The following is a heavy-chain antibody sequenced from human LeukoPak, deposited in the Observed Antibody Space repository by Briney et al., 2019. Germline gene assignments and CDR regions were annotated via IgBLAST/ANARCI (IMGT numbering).Heavy chain of an antibody. V-gene: IGHV3-7*01. CDR2: IKHDGSDK. CDR1: GGSISSSSYY. Sequence: PSETLSLTCTVSGGSISSSSYYWGWIRQPPGKGLEWVANIKHDGSDKNYVDSVKGRFTISRDNSKNTLYLQMNSLRAEDTAVYYCAKELFESYYYDSSGYLDYWGQGTLVTVSS. J-gene: IGHJ4*02. D-gene: IGHD3-22*01. CDR3: AKELFESYYYDSSGYLDY.